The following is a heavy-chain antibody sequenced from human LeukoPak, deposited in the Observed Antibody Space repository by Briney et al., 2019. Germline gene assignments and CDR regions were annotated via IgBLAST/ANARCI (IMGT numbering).Heavy chain of an antibody. Sequence: GGSLRLSCAASGFTFSSYGMHWVRQAPGKGLEWVALIRYDGSNKYYADSVKGRFTISRDNSKNTLYLQMNSLRAEDTAVYYCAKVGSTVTAIGYWYFDLWGRGTLVTVSS. CDR1: GFTFSSYG. CDR3: AKVGSTVTAIGYWYFDL. J-gene: IGHJ2*01. CDR2: IRYDGSNK. D-gene: IGHD4-17*01. V-gene: IGHV3-30*02.